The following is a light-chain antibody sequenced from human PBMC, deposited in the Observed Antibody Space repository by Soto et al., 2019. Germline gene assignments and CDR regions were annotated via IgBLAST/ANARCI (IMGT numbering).Light chain of an antibody. Sequence: QSVLTQPRSVSGSPGQSVTISCTGTSSDVGGYNYVSWYQQHPGKAPKLMIYDVSQRPSGVPDRLSGSKSGNTASLTISGLQAEDEADYYCCSYAGSYTLYVFGTGTQLTVL. J-gene: IGLJ1*01. CDR2: DVS. CDR1: SSDVGGYNY. V-gene: IGLV2-11*01. CDR3: CSYAGSYTLYV.